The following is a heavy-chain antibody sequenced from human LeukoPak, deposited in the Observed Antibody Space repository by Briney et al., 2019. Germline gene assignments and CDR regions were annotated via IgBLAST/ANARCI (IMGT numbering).Heavy chain of an antibody. CDR1: GGSISSSNW. CDR3: ARSRAFNSGAFDP. J-gene: IGHJ5*02. V-gene: IGHV4-4*02. Sequence: SGTLSLTCAVSGGSISSSNWWSWVRQPPGRGLEWIGEIYHSGSTNYNPSLKSRVTISVDKSKNQFSLKLSSVTAADTAVYYCARSRAFNSGAFDPWGQGSLVTVSS. D-gene: IGHD1-26*01. CDR2: IYHSGST.